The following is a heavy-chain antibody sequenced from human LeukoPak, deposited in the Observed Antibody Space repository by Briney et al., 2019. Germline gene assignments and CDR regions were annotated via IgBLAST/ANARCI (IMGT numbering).Heavy chain of an antibody. CDR2: IYTSGST. V-gene: IGHV4-4*07. Sequence: SETLSLTCTVSGGSISSYYWSWIRQPAGKGLEWIGRIYTSGSTNYNPSLKSRVTMSVDTSKNQFSLKLSSVTAADTAVYYCARDLGYSGYENFDYWGQGTLVTVSS. CDR1: GGSISSYY. D-gene: IGHD5-12*01. CDR3: ARDLGYSGYENFDY. J-gene: IGHJ4*02.